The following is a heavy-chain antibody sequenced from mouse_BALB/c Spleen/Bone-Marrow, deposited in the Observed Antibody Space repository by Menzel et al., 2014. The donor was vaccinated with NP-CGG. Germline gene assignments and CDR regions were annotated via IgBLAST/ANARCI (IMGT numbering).Heavy chain of an antibody. J-gene: IGHJ4*01. CDR3: ARSRGNIYAMDY. Sequence: QVQLQQSGAELVRPGTSVKVSCKASGYALTNYLIDWVKQRPGQGLEWIGVINPGRGGTNYNEKFKGKATLTADKSSSTAYMQLSSLTSDDSAVYFCARSRGNIYAMDYWGQGTSVTVSS. V-gene: IGHV1-54*01. CDR1: GYALTNYL. D-gene: IGHD2-1*01. CDR2: INPGRGGT.